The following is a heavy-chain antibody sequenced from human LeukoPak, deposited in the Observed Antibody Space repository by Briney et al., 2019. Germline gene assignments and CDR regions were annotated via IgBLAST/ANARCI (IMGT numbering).Heavy chain of an antibody. J-gene: IGHJ3*02. V-gene: IGHV3-48*03. CDR3: ARGIATVTTEGDAFDI. D-gene: IGHD4-17*01. CDR1: GFTFSSYE. CDR2: ISSSGSTI. Sequence: PGGSLRLSCAASGFTFSSYEMNWVRQAPGKGLEWVSYISSSGSTIYYADSVKGRFTISRDNAKNSLYLQMNSLRAEDTAVYYCARGIATVTTEGDAFDIWGQGTMVTVSS.